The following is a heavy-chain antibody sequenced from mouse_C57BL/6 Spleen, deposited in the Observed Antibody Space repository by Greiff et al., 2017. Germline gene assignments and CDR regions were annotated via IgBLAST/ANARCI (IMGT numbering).Heavy chain of an antibody. CDR2: INPSTGGT. CDR3: ARRGVLLDY. D-gene: IGHD1-1*02. J-gene: IGHJ2*01. V-gene: IGHV1-42*01. CDR1: GYSFTGYY. Sequence: EVQLQESGPELVKPGASVKISCKASGYSFTGYYMNWVKQSPEKSLEWIGEINPSTGGTTYNQKFKAKATLTVDKSSSTAYMQLKSLTSEDSAVYYCARRGVLLDYWGQGTTLTVSS.